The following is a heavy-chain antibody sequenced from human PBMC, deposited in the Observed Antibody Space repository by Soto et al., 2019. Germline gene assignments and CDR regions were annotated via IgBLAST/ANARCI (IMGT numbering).Heavy chain of an antibody. J-gene: IGHJ5*02. V-gene: IGHV4-30-2*06. CDR1: GGSMNSGSHS. CDR3: ARGLFWYDDGIYSSFENWFDP. Sequence: PSETLSLTCSVSGGSMNSGSHSCNCSRQSPGKVLEWIGLVYYSGTTYSHTARNSRFTISADRANSQFSLQLRSVNAADTAGYIFARGLFWYDDGIYSSFENWFDPWSQGTLVTVSS. CDR2: VYYSGTT. D-gene: IGHD3-16*01.